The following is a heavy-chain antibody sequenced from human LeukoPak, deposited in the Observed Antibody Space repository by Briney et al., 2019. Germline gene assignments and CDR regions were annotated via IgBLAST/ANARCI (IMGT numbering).Heavy chain of an antibody. Sequence: ASVKFSCKASGYTFINYGISWVRQAPGQGLEWMGWISANNGNTNYAQKLQGRVTMTTDTSTSTAYMELRSLRSDDRAVYYCAREGGYSSRESPFDIWGQGTMVIVS. J-gene: IGHJ3*02. CDR1: GYTFINYG. D-gene: IGHD3-10*01. CDR3: AREGGYSSRESPFDI. V-gene: IGHV1-18*01. CDR2: ISANNGNT.